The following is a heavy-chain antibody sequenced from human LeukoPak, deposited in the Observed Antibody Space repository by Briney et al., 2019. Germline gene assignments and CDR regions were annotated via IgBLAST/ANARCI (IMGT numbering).Heavy chain of an antibody. CDR2: IYYSGST. V-gene: IGHV4-30-2*03. CDR3: ARLYYYDSSGYYDY. J-gene: IGHJ4*02. Sequence: SQTLSPTCTVSGGSISSGGYYWSWIRQPPGKGLEWIGSIYYSGSTYYNPSLKSRVTISVDTSKNQFSLNLTSVTAADTAVYYCARLYYYDSSGYYDYWGQGTLVTVSS. D-gene: IGHD3-22*01. CDR1: GGSISSGGYY.